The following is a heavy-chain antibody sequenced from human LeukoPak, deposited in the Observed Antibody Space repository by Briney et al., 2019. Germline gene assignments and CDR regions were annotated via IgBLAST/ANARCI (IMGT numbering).Heavy chain of an antibody. Sequence: PSETLSLTCTVSGGSISSSNYYWGWIRQPPGKGLEWIGSIHYSGSTYYNPSLKSRVTVSVDTSKNQFTVNLSSVTAADTAVYYCTRHFGSGRDDYWGRGTLVTVSS. D-gene: IGHD3-10*01. CDR2: IHYSGST. CDR1: GGSISSSNYY. CDR3: TRHFGSGRDDY. V-gene: IGHV4-39*01. J-gene: IGHJ4*02.